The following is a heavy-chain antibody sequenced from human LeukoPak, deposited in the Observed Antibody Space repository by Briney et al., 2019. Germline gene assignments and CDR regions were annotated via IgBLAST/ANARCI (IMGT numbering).Heavy chain of an antibody. D-gene: IGHD4-17*01. CDR2: IYYSGST. CDR3: ATDQDYGDYG. J-gene: IGHJ4*02. Sequence: SETLSLTCTVSGGSISSGDYYWSWIRQPPGKGLEWIGYIYYSGSTYYNPSLKSRVTISVDTSKNQFSLELSSVTAADTAVYYCATDQDYGDYGWGQGTLVTVSS. CDR1: GGSISSGDYY. V-gene: IGHV4-30-4*08.